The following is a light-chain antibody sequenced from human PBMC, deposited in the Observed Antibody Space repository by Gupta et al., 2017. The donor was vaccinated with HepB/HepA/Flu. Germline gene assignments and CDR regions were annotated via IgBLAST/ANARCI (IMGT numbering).Light chain of an antibody. CDR2: ETS. CDR3: QQRASWPPT. CDR1: QSVSNF. V-gene: IGKV3-11*01. J-gene: IGKJ3*01. Sequence: EFVLTQSAATLSLSPGERATLSCRTSQSVSNFLDWYQQKPGQAPRLLIYETSNRAAGVPARFSGSGSGTDFTLTISNLEPEDLALYYCQQRASWPPTFGPGTKVHIK.